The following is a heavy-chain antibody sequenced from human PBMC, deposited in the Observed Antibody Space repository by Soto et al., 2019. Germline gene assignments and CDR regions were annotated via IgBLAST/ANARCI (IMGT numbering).Heavy chain of an antibody. CDR2: ISGSGGST. CDR1: VLTFSSYA. J-gene: IGHJ6*02. D-gene: IGHD3-22*01. Sequence: GWSLRLSCSASVLTFSSYAMSWFRQAPGKGLEWVSAISGSGGSTYYADSVKGRFTISRDNSKNTLYLQMNSLRAEDTAVYYCAKAGYYYDSSGYYSGYYYGMDVWGQGTTVTV. V-gene: IGHV3-23*01. CDR3: AKAGYYYDSSGYYSGYYYGMDV.